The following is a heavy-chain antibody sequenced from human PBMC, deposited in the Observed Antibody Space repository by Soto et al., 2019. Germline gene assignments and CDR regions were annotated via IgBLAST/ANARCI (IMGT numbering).Heavy chain of an antibody. CDR3: TGTADYYFDH. CDR2: IRSKANSYAT. J-gene: IGHJ4*02. Sequence: EVQLVESGGGLVQPGGSLKLSCAASGFTFSDSAMHWVRQASGKGLEWVGRIRSKANSYATAYAAPVKGRFTVSRDDSKNMVYLQMNSVKTEATAVYYCTGTADYYFDHWGQGALVTVSS. CDR1: GFTFSDSA. V-gene: IGHV3-73*01. D-gene: IGHD2-21*02.